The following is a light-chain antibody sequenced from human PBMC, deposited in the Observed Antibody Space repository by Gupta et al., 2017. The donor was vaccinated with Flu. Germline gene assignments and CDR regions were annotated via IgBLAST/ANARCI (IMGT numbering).Light chain of an antibody. CDR1: SGSVSSNYY. Sequence: QTVVTQEPSVSVSPGGTVTLTCGLTSGSVSSNYYPSWYQQTPGQPPRTLMYNTDTRSSGVPDRFSGSILGNKAALTITGAQADDESDFYCVLYMGSGVGVFGGGTKLTVL. CDR2: NTD. CDR3: VLYMGSGVGV. J-gene: IGLJ3*02. V-gene: IGLV8-61*01.